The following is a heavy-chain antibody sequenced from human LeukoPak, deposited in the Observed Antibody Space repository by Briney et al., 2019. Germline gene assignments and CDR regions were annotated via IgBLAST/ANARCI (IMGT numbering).Heavy chain of an antibody. D-gene: IGHD3-22*01. Sequence: SETLSLTCAVYGGSFSGYYWSWIRQPPGKGLEWIGEINHSGSTNYNPSLKSRVTIPVDTSKNQFSLKLSSVTAADTAVYYCARSRTHYYDSSGYGSWGQGTLVTVSS. CDR2: INHSGST. CDR1: GGSFSGYY. V-gene: IGHV4-34*01. J-gene: IGHJ4*02. CDR3: ARSRTHYYDSSGYGS.